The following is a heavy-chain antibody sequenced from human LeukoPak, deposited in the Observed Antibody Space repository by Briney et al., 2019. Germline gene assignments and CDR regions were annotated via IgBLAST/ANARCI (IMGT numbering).Heavy chain of an antibody. D-gene: IGHD6-13*01. CDR2: IKQDGSEK. V-gene: IGHV3-7*01. J-gene: IGHJ4*02. Sequence: GGSLRLSCAASGFTFSSYWMHWVRQAPGKGLEWVANIKQDGSEKYYVDSVKGRFTISRDNAKNSLYLQMNSLRAEDTAAYYCARIYEGFLSSSWYYFDYWGQGTLVTVSS. CDR1: GFTFSSYW. CDR3: ARIYEGFLSSSWYYFDY.